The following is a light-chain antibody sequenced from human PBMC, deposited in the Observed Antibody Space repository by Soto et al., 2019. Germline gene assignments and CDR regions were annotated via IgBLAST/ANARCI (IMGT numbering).Light chain of an antibody. V-gene: IGKV1-5*03. J-gene: IGKJ2*01. CDR1: QSIRSW. CDR2: KAS. Sequence: DIQMTQSPSTLSASVGDRVTITCRASQSIRSWLAWYQQKSGKAPKLLIHKASILEDGVPSRFSGSGSGTEFTLTISSLQPDDFATYYCQQYNTYSYTFGQGTKLEIK. CDR3: QQYNTYSYT.